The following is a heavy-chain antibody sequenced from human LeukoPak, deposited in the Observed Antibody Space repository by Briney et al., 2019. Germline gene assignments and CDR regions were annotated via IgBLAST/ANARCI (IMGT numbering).Heavy chain of an antibody. J-gene: IGHJ3*02. V-gene: IGHV3-7*03. CDR2: IKQDRGET. Sequence: GGSLRLSCAASGFPFSSYWMAWVRRAPGKGLEWVASIKQDRGETFYVDSVKGRFTISRDNAKNSLYLQMNSLRAEDTAVYYCAREIAAGDAFDIWGQGTMVTVSS. D-gene: IGHD6-25*01. CDR1: GFPFSSYW. CDR3: AREIAAGDAFDI.